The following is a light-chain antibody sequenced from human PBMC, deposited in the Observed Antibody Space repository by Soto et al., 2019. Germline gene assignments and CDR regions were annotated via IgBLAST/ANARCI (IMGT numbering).Light chain of an antibody. CDR3: QQRSNWPPP. V-gene: IGKV3-11*01. Sequence: EIVLTQSPATLSLSPGERATLSCRASQSVSSYLAWYQQKPGQAPRLLIYDASNRATGIPARFSGSGSGTDFTLTISSLEPEDFAVYYCQQRSNWPPPFGPWTKVDIK. J-gene: IGKJ3*01. CDR1: QSVSSY. CDR2: DAS.